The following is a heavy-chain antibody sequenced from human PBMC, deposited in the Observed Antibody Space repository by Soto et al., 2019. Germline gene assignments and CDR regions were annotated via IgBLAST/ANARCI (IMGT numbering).Heavy chain of an antibody. D-gene: IGHD1-1*01. CDR3: ARGRYGDY. Sequence: QLHLVQSGAEVRKPGASVKVSCKGSGYTFTSYGIAWVRQAPGQGLEWMGWISAHNDNTNYAQKVQGRVTVTRDTSPSTAYMELRNLRSDDTAVYYCARGRYGDYWGQGALVTVSS. CDR2: ISAHNDNT. V-gene: IGHV1-18*01. J-gene: IGHJ4*02. CDR1: GYTFTSYG.